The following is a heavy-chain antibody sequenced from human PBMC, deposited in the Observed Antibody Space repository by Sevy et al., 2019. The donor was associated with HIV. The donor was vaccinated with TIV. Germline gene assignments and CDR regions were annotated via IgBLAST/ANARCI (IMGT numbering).Heavy chain of an antibody. Sequence: SETLSLTCTVSGGSISSGGYNWSWIRQHPGKGLEWIGYIYYSGSTYYNPSLKSRVTISVDTSKNQFSLKLSSVTAADTAVYYCARESKHIVVVTAIKAGDDAFDIWGQGTMVTVSS. J-gene: IGHJ3*02. V-gene: IGHV4-31*03. CDR1: GGSISSGGYN. D-gene: IGHD2-21*02. CDR2: IYYSGST. CDR3: ARESKHIVVVTAIKAGDDAFDI.